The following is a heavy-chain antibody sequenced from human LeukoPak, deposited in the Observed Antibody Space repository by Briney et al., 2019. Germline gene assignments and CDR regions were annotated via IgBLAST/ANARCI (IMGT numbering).Heavy chain of an antibody. D-gene: IGHD3-22*01. V-gene: IGHV1-69*04. Sequence: SVKVSCKASGGTANSHAISWVRQAPGQGLEWMGRIIPNLGTTNRAQNFQDRVTPTADKSTTTAYMELTSLTSDDTAVYYCATTNDGGGYQWGDFFDFWGQGTLVTVSS. CDR2: IIPNLGTT. CDR3: ATTNDGGGYQWGDFFDF. J-gene: IGHJ4*02. CDR1: GGTANSHA.